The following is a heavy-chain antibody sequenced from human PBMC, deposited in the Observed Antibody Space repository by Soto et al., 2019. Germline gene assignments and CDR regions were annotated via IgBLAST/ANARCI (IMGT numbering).Heavy chain of an antibody. CDR3: VRWVRAYGNAFDI. V-gene: IGHV3-23*01. CDR1: GFTFSNYA. D-gene: IGHD4-17*01. CDR2: ITASGGGT. J-gene: IGHJ3*02. Sequence: VQLLESGGGLVQPGGSLRLSCAASGFTFSNYAMTWVRQAPGKGLEWVSAITASGGGTYYADSEKGRFTISRDNSKNTLYLQMNSLRAEDTAVYYCVRWVRAYGNAFDIWGQGTMVTVSS.